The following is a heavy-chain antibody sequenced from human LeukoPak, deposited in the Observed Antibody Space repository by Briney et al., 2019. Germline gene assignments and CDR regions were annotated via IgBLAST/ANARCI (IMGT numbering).Heavy chain of an antibody. J-gene: IGHJ4*02. Sequence: GGSLRLSCAASGFTFSGYSMNWVRQAPGKGLEWVSSISSSSSAIYYADSVKGRFTISRDNAKNSLYLQMNSLRAEDTAVYYCARVESSSSPNWGQGTLVTVSS. CDR3: ARVESSSSPN. CDR2: ISSSSSAI. D-gene: IGHD6-13*01. CDR1: GFTFSGYS. V-gene: IGHV3-21*01.